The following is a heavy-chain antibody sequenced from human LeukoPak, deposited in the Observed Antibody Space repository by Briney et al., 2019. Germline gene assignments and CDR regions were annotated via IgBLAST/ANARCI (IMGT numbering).Heavy chain of an antibody. Sequence: ASVKVSCKASGGTFSSYAISWVRQAPGQGLEWMGRIIPILGIANYAQKFQGRVTITADKSTSTAYMELSSLRSEDTAVYYCARDAGRSFSIAAAGIWGQGTLVTVSS. D-gene: IGHD6-13*01. CDR1: GGTFSSYA. J-gene: IGHJ4*02. CDR2: IIPILGIA. V-gene: IGHV1-69*04. CDR3: ARDAGRSFSIAAAGI.